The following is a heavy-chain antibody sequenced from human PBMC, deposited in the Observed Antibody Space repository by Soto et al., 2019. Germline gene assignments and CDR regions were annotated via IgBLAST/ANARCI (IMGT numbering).Heavy chain of an antibody. CDR3: ATARGFYGSDGYGMDV. D-gene: IGHD3-10*01. CDR1: GYTLTELT. V-gene: IGHV1-24*01. Sequence: ASVKVSCKVSGYTLTELTMHWVRQAPGKGLEWMGGFDPEDGETIYAQKFQGRVTMTEDTSTDTAYMELSSLRPEDTAVYYCATARGFYGSDGYGMDVWGQGTTVTVSS. J-gene: IGHJ6*02. CDR2: FDPEDGET.